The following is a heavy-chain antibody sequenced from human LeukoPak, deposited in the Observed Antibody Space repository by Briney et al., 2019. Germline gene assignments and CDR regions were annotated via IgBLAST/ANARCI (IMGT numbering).Heavy chain of an antibody. V-gene: IGHV4-34*01. CDR2: INHSGST. D-gene: IGHD6-13*01. Sequence: SETLSLTCAVYGGSFSGYYWSWIRQPPGKGLEWIGEINHSGSTNYNPSLKSRVTISVDTSKNQFSLKLSSVTAADTAVYYCARLRAVTRSSSWLQVRRRFDYWGHGTLVTVSS. J-gene: IGHJ4*01. CDR1: GGSFSGYY. CDR3: ARLRAVTRSSSWLQVRRRFDY.